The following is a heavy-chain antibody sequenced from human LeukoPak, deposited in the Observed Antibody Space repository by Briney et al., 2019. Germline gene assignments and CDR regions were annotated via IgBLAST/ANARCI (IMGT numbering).Heavy chain of an antibody. CDR1: GGSITNYY. CDR3: ARGMTSTRYWYFDL. J-gene: IGHJ2*01. Sequence: PSETLSLTCTVSGGSITNYYWNWIRQPPGKGLEWIGYINYSGSTNNNPSLKSRVTMSVDASESQVSLKVTSVTAADTAVYYCARGMTSTRYWYFDLWGRGTLVSVSS. V-gene: IGHV4-59*01. CDR2: INYSGST. D-gene: IGHD2-21*02.